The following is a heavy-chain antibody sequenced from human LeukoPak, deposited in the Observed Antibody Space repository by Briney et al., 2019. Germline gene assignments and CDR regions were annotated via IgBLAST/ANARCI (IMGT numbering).Heavy chain of an antibody. Sequence: GASMKVSCKASGYTFTSYYMHWVRQAPGQGLEWMGIINPSGGSTSYAQKFQGRVTITADKSTSTAYMELSSLRSEDTAVYYCARAPTGDPLLDYWGQGTLVTVSS. CDR3: ARAPTGDPLLDY. CDR1: GYTFTSYY. CDR2: INPSGGST. V-gene: IGHV1-46*01. J-gene: IGHJ4*02.